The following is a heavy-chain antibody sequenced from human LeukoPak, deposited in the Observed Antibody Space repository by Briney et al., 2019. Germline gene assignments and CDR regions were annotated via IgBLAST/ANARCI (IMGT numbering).Heavy chain of an antibody. D-gene: IGHD2-15*01. V-gene: IGHV3-48*01. Sequence: GGSLRLSCAASGFTFSSYSMNWVRQAPGKGLEWVSYISSSSSTIYYADSVKGRFTISRYNAKNSLYLQMNSLRAEDTAVYYCARGPLCCSGGSCYCQDYYYYYMDVWGKGTTVTVSS. CDR2: ISSSSSTI. CDR1: GFTFSSYS. J-gene: IGHJ6*03. CDR3: ARGPLCCSGGSCYCQDYYYYYMDV.